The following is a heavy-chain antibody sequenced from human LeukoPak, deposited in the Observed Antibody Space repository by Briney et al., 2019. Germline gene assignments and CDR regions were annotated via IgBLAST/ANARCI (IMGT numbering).Heavy chain of an antibody. CDR1: GFIVSDDY. CDR2: IYSGGAT. Sequence: PGGSLRPSCAASGFIVSDDYISWVRQTPGKGLEWVSVIYSGGATFYADSVKGRFTISRDNSKNTVHLQMNSLRAEDTAVYYCASGGKYCTGGACYGDWGQGTLVTVSS. J-gene: IGHJ4*02. D-gene: IGHD2-8*02. CDR3: ASGGKYCTGGACYGD. V-gene: IGHV3-53*01.